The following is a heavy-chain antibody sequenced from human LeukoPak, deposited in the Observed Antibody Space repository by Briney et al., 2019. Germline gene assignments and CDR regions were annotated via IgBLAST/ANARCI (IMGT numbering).Heavy chain of an antibody. CDR3: ARHGVGAGLAAAYI. J-gene: IGHJ4*02. Sequence: GESLKISCKGSGYNFSNYGIGWVRQMPGKGLEWMGLIDPGDSHAIYSPSFQGQVTISADKSVSAAYLQWSSLKASDTAMYYCARHGVGAGLAAAYIWGQGTLLTVSS. V-gene: IGHV5-51*01. CDR1: GYNFSNYG. D-gene: IGHD6-13*01. CDR2: IDPGDSHA.